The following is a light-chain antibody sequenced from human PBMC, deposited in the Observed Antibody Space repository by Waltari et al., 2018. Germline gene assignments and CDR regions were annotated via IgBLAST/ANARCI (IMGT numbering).Light chain of an antibody. V-gene: IGKV1-33*01. J-gene: IGKJ2*01. Sequence: DIQMTQSPSSLSTSVGDRVTITCQASPDISNHFSWYQQKPGKAPKVLIYDTFKLEAGVPSRFSGSGSGTYFTLTISGLQPEDIGTYFCQQYDKVPPTFGLGTKLQI. CDR1: PDISNH. CDR3: QQYDKVPPT. CDR2: DTF.